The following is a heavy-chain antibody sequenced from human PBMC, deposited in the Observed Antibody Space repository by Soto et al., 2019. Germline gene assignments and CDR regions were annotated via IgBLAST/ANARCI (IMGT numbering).Heavy chain of an antibody. D-gene: IGHD1-1*01. V-gene: IGHV4-34*01. J-gene: IGHJ5*02. CDR1: GGSFSGYY. CDR3: ARGAQNWTPGWFDP. CDR2: INHSGST. Sequence: QVQLQQWGAGLLKPSETLSLTCAVYGGSFSGYYWSWIRQPPGKGLGWIGEINHSGSTNYNPSLKSRVTISVDTSKNQFSLRLSSVTAADPAVYYCARGAQNWTPGWFDPWGQGTLVTVSS.